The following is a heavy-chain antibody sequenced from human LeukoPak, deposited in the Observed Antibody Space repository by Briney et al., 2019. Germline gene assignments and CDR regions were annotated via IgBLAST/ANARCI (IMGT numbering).Heavy chain of an antibody. J-gene: IGHJ3*02. Sequence: SVKVSCKASGFTFTSSAMQWVRQARGQRLEWIGWIVVGSGNTNYAQKFQERVTITRDMSTSTAYMELSSLRSEDTAVYYCAADGRSGSWLAFDIWGQGTMVTVSS. D-gene: IGHD1-26*01. CDR3: AADGRSGSWLAFDI. CDR2: IVVGSGNT. CDR1: GFTFTSSA. V-gene: IGHV1-58*02.